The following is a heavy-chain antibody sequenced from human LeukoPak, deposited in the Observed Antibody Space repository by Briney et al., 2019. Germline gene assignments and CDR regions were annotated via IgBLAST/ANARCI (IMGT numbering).Heavy chain of an antibody. CDR3: AADGLFRSGSYYVFDL. Sequence: SVKVSCKASGFTFTSSAMQWVRQARGQRLEWIGWIVVGSGNTNYAQKFQERVTITRDMSTSTAYMELSSLRSEDTAVYYCAADGLFRSGSYYVFDLWGRGTLVTVSS. J-gene: IGHJ2*01. D-gene: IGHD1-26*01. V-gene: IGHV1-58*02. CDR2: IVVGSGNT. CDR1: GFTFTSSA.